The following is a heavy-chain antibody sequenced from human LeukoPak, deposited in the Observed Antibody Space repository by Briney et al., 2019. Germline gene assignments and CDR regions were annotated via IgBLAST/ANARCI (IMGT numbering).Heavy chain of an antibody. CDR2: INPSGGST. D-gene: IGHD2-15*01. V-gene: IGHV1-46*03. Sequence: ASVKVSCKASGYTFTSYYKHWVRLAPGQGLEWMGIINPSGGSTSYAQKFQGRVTMTRDTSTSTVYMELSSLRSEDTAVYYCARDPCSGGSCYSTSHFDYWGQGTLVTVSS. CDR1: GYTFTSYY. J-gene: IGHJ4*02. CDR3: ARDPCSGGSCYSTSHFDY.